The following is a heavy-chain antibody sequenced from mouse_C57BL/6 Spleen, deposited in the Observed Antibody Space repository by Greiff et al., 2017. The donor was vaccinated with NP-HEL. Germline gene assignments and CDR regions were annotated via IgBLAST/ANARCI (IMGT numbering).Heavy chain of an antibody. D-gene: IGHD2-4*01. CDR1: GYTFTGYW. CDR2: ILPGSGST. V-gene: IGHV1-9*01. J-gene: IGHJ1*03. CDR3: ARVIYYDYGGYFEV. Sequence: QVQLQQSGAELMKPGASVKLSCKATGYTFTGYWIEWVKQRPGHGLEWIGEILPGSGSTNYNEKFKGKATLTADKSSTTAYLQLSRLTTEDSAIFYCARVIYYDYGGYFEVWGTGTTVTVSS.